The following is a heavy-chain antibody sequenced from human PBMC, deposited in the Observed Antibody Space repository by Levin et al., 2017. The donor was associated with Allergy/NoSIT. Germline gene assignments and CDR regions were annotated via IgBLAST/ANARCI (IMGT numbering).Heavy chain of an antibody. CDR3: ARQGEDGHNRDYFDY. V-gene: IGHV5-51*01. CDR2: IYPGDSDT. D-gene: IGHD5-24*01. CDR1: GYSFTSYW. Sequence: GESLKISCKGSGYSFTSYWIGWVRQMPGKGLEWMGIIYPGDSDTRYSPSFQGQVTISADKSISTAYLQWSSLKASDTAMYYCARQGEDGHNRDYFDYWGQGTLVTVSS. J-gene: IGHJ4*02.